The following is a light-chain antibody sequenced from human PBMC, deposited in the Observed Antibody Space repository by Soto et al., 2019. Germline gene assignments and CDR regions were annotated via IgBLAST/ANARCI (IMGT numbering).Light chain of an antibody. J-gene: IGKJ5*01. CDR2: ATS. V-gene: IGKV1-9*01. Sequence: QLTQSPSFMSASVGDRSTITCRASQGISSYVAWYQQKPGEAPKLLIYATSTLQSGVPSRFSGSGSGTDFTLTISSLQPEDFATYYCQQLNSFLITFGQGTRLEIK. CDR1: QGISSY. CDR3: QQLNSFLIT.